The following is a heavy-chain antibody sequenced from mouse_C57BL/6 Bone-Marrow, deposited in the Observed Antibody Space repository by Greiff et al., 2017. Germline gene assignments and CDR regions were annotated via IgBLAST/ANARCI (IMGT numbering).Heavy chain of an antibody. J-gene: IGHJ3*01. D-gene: IGHD2-2*01. CDR3: ARDGGLPWFAY. V-gene: IGHV5-4*01. CDR2: ISDGGSYT. Sequence: EVKLVESGGGLVKPGGSLKLSCAASGFTFSSYAMSWVRQTPEKRLEWVATISDGGSYTYYPDNVKGRFTISRDNAKNNLYLQMSHLKSEDTAMYYCARDGGLPWFAYWGQGTLVTVSA. CDR1: GFTFSSYA.